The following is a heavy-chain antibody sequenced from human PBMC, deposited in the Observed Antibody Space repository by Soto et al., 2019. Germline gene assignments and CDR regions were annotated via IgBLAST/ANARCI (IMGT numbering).Heavy chain of an antibody. Sequence: GGSLRLSCAASGFTDSSNYMTWVRQAPGKGLEWVSVIYSDGSTYYADSVKGRFSISRDNSRDTLYLQMNSLRAEDTAVYYCARSSGWYCFDYWGQGTLVTVSS. CDR3: ARSSGWYCFDY. D-gene: IGHD6-19*01. CDR2: IYSDGST. CDR1: GFTDSSNY. J-gene: IGHJ4*02. V-gene: IGHV3-53*01.